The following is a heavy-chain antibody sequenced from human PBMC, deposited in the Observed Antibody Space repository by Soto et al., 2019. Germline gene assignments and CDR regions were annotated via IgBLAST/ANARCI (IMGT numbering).Heavy chain of an antibody. V-gene: IGHV3-21*01. CDR3: ARDWGVPATSYFGY. CDR2: ITTNSYKK. D-gene: IGHD2-2*01. Sequence: PGGSLRLSCAASGFTFTAYSMNWVRQAPGKGLEWVSSITTNSYKKAYADSVKGRFTISRDNAKNSLYLEMKSLRVEESAVYYCARDWGVPATSYFGYWGQGTLVTVSS. CDR1: GFTFTAYS. J-gene: IGHJ4*02.